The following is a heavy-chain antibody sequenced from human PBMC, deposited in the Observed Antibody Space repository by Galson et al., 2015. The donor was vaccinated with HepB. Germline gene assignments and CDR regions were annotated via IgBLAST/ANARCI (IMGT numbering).Heavy chain of an antibody. V-gene: IGHV3-33*08. CDR1: GFTFSSYG. Sequence: SLRLSCAASGFTFSSYGMHWVRQAPGKGLEWVAVIWYDGSNKYYADSVKGRFTISRDNSKNTLYLQMNSLRAEDTAVYYCARDGGVAATPDYVDYWGQGTLVTVSS. CDR2: IWYDGSNK. J-gene: IGHJ4*02. D-gene: IGHD2-15*01. CDR3: ARDGGVAATPDYVDY.